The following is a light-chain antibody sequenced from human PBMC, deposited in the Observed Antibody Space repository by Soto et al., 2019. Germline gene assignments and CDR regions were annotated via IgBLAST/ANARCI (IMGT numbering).Light chain of an antibody. Sequence: QSVLTQPRSVSGSPGQSVTISCTGTSNDVGGYNFVSWYQQHPGKAPKLMIYDVTKRPSGVPDRFSGSKSGNTASLTISGLQAEDEADYYCCSYAGSYTVFGGGTKLTVL. CDR1: SNDVGGYNF. CDR3: CSYAGSYTV. CDR2: DVT. J-gene: IGLJ2*01. V-gene: IGLV2-11*01.